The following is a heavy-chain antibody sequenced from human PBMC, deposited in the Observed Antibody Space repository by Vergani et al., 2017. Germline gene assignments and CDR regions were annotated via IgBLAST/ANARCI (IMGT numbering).Heavy chain of an antibody. D-gene: IGHD5-18*01. J-gene: IGHJ3*02. CDR2: IYHSGST. V-gene: IGHV4-4*03. Sequence: QVQLQESGPGLVKPPGTLSLTCAVSGGSISSSNWWSWVRQPPGKGLEWIGEIYHSGSTNYNPPLKSRVTISVDKSKNQFSLKLSSVTAADTAVYYGARYPDTAMVPFAFDIWGQGTMVTVSS. CDR3: ARYPDTAMVPFAFDI. CDR1: GGSISSSNW.